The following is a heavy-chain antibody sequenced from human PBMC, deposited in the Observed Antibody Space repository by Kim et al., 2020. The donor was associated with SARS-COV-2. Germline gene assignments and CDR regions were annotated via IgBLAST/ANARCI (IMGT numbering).Heavy chain of an antibody. D-gene: IGHD6-13*01. J-gene: IGHJ5*02. CDR1: GYSFTSYW. V-gene: IGHV5-51*01. Sequence: GESLKISCKGSGYSFTSYWIGWVRQMPGKGLEWMGIIYPGDSDTRYSPSFQGQVTISADKSISTAYLQWSSLKASDTAMYYCARRIVAAAGNGLYNWFDPWGQGTLVTVSS. CDR3: ARRIVAAAGNGLYNWFDP. CDR2: IYPGDSDT.